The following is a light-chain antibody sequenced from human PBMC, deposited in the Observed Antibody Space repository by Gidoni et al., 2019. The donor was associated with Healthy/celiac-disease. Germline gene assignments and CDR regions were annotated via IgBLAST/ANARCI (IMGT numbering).Light chain of an antibody. J-gene: IGLJ2*01. Sequence: QSVRTQTPSVSGAPGQRVTISCTVSSSNIGAGYAVHWYQQLPGTAPKLLIYGNSNRPSGVPDRFSGSKSGTSASLAITGLQAEDEADYYCQSYDSSLSAVVFGGGTKLTVL. CDR2: GNS. CDR1: SSNIGAGYA. V-gene: IGLV1-40*01. CDR3: QSYDSSLSAVV.